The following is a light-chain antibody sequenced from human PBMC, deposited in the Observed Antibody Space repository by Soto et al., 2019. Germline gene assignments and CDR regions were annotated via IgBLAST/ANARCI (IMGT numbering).Light chain of an antibody. CDR3: CSYAGFSTLV. CDR2: EGT. V-gene: IGLV2-23*01. Sequence: QSALTQPASVSGSPGQSVTISCTGSSSDVGTYDLVSWYQQHPGKAPKILIYEGTKRPSGVSNRFSGSKSGNTASLTISRLQAEDEADYFCCSYAGFSTLVFGGGTKLTVL. J-gene: IGLJ3*02. CDR1: SSDVGTYDL.